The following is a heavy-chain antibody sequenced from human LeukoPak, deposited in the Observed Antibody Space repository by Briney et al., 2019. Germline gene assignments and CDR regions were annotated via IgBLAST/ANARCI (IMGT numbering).Heavy chain of an antibody. CDR1: GFTFSSYG. Sequence: GRSLRLSCAASGFTFSSYGMHWVRQAPGKGLEWVAVISYDGSNKYYADSVKGRFTISRDNSKNTLYLQMNSLRAEDTAVYYCAKGGIIYRVTGSFDYWGQGALVTVSS. V-gene: IGHV3-30*18. CDR3: AKGGIIYRVTGSFDY. D-gene: IGHD1-14*01. CDR2: ISYDGSNK. J-gene: IGHJ4*02.